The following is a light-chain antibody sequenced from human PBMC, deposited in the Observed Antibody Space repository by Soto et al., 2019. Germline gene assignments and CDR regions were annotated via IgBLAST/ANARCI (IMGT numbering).Light chain of an antibody. CDR2: GAS. V-gene: IGKV3-20*01. CDR1: QRVGSSY. J-gene: IGKJ1*01. CDR3: QQYGSSPRT. Sequence: DIEMTQSPATLSVSPGERATITCRASQRVGSSYLAWYQQKPGQAPTLLIYGASSRATGIPDRFSGSGSGTDFTLTISRLQPEDFAVYYCQQYGSSPRTFGQGTKVDI.